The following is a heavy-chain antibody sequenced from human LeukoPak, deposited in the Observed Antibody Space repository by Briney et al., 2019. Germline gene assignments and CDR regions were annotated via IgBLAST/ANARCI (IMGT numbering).Heavy chain of an antibody. V-gene: IGHV3-53*01. J-gene: IGHJ4*02. CDR3: ARGHYGQHFDY. D-gene: IGHD4-17*01. CDR2: IYSGGST. Sequence: PGGSLRLSCAASGFTVSSNYMSWVRQAPGKGLEWVSVIYSGGSTYYADSVKGRFTISRDNSKNTLYLQMNSLRAEDTAVYYCARGHYGQHFDYWGQGTLVTVSS. CDR1: GFTVSSNY.